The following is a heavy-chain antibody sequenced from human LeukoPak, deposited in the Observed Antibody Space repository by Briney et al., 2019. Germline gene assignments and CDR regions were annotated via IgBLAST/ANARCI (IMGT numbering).Heavy chain of an antibody. CDR1: GYSFTSYW. CDR3: ARLRIAAAHFDY. J-gene: IGHJ4*02. Sequence: GEPLKISCKGSGYSFTSYWIGWVRQMPGKGLVWMGIIFPGDSDTRYSPSFQGQVTISAVKSISTAYLQWSSLKASDTAMYYCARLRIAAAHFDYWGQGTLVTVSS. CDR2: IFPGDSDT. V-gene: IGHV5-51*01. D-gene: IGHD6-13*01.